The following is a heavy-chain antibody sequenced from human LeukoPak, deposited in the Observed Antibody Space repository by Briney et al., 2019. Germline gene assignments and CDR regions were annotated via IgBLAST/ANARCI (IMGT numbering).Heavy chain of an antibody. CDR2: ISSSSSYI. CDR1: GFTFSSYS. V-gene: IGHV3-21*01. CDR3: ARDPKSTYRTDVPDDY. D-gene: IGHD2-2*02. J-gene: IGHJ4*02. Sequence: PGGSLRLSCAASGFTFSSYSMNWVRQAPGKGLEWVSSISSSSSYIYYADSVKGRFTISRDNAKNSLYLQMNSLRAEDTAVYYCARDPKSTYRTDVPDDYWGQGTLVTVSS.